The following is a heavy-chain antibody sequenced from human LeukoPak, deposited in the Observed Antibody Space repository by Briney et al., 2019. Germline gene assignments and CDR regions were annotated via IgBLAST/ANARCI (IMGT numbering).Heavy chain of an antibody. J-gene: IGHJ4*02. V-gene: IGHV3-23*01. D-gene: IGHD2-2*01. CDR2: ISGSGGST. CDR3: AKVRSGSASWALQIFDN. Sequence: SGGSLRLSCAASGFTFSSYAMSWVRQAPGKGLEWVSAISGSGGSTYYADSVKGRFTISRDNSKNTLYLQMNSLRAEDTAVYYCAKVRSGSASWALQIFDNWGQGTLVTVSS. CDR1: GFTFSSYA.